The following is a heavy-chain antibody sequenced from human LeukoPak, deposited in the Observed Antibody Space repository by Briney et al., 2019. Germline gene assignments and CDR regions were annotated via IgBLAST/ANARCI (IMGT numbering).Heavy chain of an antibody. V-gene: IGHV1-18*04. Sequence: ASVKDSCKASGYTFTSYGISWVRQAPGQGLEWMGWISAYNGNTNYAQKLQGRVTMTTDTSTSTAYMELRSLRSDDTAAYYCARIPPVVVPAAPNWFDPWGQGTLVTVSS. CDR2: ISAYNGNT. J-gene: IGHJ5*02. CDR3: ARIPPVVVPAAPNWFDP. CDR1: GYTFTSYG. D-gene: IGHD2-2*01.